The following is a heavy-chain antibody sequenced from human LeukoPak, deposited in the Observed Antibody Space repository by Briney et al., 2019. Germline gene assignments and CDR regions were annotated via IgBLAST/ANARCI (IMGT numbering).Heavy chain of an antibody. CDR2: INTNTGNP. D-gene: IGHD3-10*01. CDR3: ARDLMVRGRGNGAIGY. J-gene: IGHJ4*02. V-gene: IGHV7-4-1*02. CDR1: GYTFTTFA. Sequence: GASVKVSCKASGYTFTTFALNWVRQAPGQGLEWMGWINTNTGNPSYAQGFTGRFVFSLDTSVSAAYLQISSLKADDTAIYYCARDLMVRGRGNGAIGYWGQGTLVTVSS.